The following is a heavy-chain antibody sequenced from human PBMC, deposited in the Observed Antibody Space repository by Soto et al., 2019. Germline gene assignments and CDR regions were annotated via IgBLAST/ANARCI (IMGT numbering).Heavy chain of an antibody. J-gene: IGHJ4*02. CDR2: VYYDGST. V-gene: IGHV4-59*01. CDR3: VSYDRQSGRYSLDY. CDR1: GDSFTYYY. Sequence: QVQLQESGPGLVKPSETLSLTCTVSGDSFTYYYWSWIRQPPGKGLEWLGYVYYDGSTNYNPSLGSLVTMSVDRAKNQFSLKLSSVSAADTAVYYCVSYDRQSGRYSLDYWGQGTLVTVSS. D-gene: IGHD3-10*01.